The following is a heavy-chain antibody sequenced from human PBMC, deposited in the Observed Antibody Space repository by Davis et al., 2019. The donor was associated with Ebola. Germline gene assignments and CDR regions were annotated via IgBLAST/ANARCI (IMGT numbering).Heavy chain of an antibody. CDR1: GNTFTSYA. CDR3: ARDQTYYSNYVNFDY. V-gene: IGHV1-3*01. J-gene: IGHJ4*02. D-gene: IGHD4-11*01. Sequence: ASVKVSCKASGNTFTSYAMHWVRQAPGQRLEWMGWINAGNGNTKYSQKFQGRVTITRDTSASTAYMELSSLRSEDTAVYYCARDQTYYSNYVNFDYWGQGTLVTVSS. CDR2: INAGNGNT.